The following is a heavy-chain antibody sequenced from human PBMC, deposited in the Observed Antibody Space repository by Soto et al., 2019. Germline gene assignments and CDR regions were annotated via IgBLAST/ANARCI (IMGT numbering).Heavy chain of an antibody. D-gene: IGHD6-19*01. CDR1: XGXFSGYY. CDR3: ARAPYQQWYGMDV. V-gene: IGHV4-34*01. Sequence: SGXLSXTCXXXXGXFSGYYWXXXXXPPGKGLEWIGEINHSGSTNYNPSLKGRFTISRDNAKNTLYLQMNSLRAEDTAVYYCARAPYQQWYGMDVWGXGT. J-gene: IGHJ6*02. CDR2: INHSGST.